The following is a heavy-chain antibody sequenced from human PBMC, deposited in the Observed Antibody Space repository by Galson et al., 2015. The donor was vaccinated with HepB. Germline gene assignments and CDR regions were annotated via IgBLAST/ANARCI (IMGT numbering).Heavy chain of an antibody. Sequence: SLRLSCAASGFTFSSHDMHWVRQGTGKGLEWVSAIGTAGDTYFPGSVKGRFTISREDAKNSLYLQMNSLRAGDTAVYYCARGAGNGLDVWGRGTTVIVSS. CDR3: ARGAGNGLDV. J-gene: IGHJ6*02. V-gene: IGHV3-13*04. D-gene: IGHD6-25*01. CDR2: IGTAGDT. CDR1: GFTFSSHD.